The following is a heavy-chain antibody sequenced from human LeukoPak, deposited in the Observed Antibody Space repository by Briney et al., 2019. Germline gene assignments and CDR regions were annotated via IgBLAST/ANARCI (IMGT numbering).Heavy chain of an antibody. CDR2: FDPEDGET. V-gene: IGHV1-24*01. CDR1: GYTLTELS. Sequence: ASVKVSCKVSGYTLTELSMHWVRQAPGKGLEWMGGFDPEDGETIYAQKFQGRVTMTEDTSTDTAYMELSSLRSEDTAVYYCATGREYDYVWGSYRPSGAFDIWGRGTMVTVSS. J-gene: IGHJ3*02. D-gene: IGHD3-16*02. CDR3: ATGREYDYVWGSYRPSGAFDI.